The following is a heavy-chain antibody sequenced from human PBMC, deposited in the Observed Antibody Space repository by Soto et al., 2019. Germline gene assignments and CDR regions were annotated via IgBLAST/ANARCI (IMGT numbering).Heavy chain of an antibody. Sequence: SETLSLTCTVSGGSISSYYWSWIRQPPGKGLEWIGYIYYSGSTNYNPSLKSRVTISVDTSKNQFSLKLSSVTAADTAVYYCARDDNYGSGPVWGQGTTVTVS. D-gene: IGHD3-10*01. CDR2: IYYSGST. CDR1: GGSISSYY. CDR3: ARDDNYGSGPV. J-gene: IGHJ6*02. V-gene: IGHV4-59*01.